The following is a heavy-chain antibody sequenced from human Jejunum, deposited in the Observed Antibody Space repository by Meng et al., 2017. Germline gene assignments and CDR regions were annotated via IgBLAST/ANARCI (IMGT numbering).Heavy chain of an antibody. CDR3: XXDXXSVYFQQ. CDR2: TYYRSKWYN. J-gene: IGHJ1*01. V-gene: IGHV6-1*01. CDR1: GDSVSGNRAT. Sequence: GLVTPSQPPSLTLALSGDSVSGNRATWNWIRQSPSRGLEWLGRTYYRSKWYNDYAVSVKGRITINPDTSKNQFSLQLNXXXXXDTAXXYCXXDXXSVYFQQWGQGTLVTVSS.